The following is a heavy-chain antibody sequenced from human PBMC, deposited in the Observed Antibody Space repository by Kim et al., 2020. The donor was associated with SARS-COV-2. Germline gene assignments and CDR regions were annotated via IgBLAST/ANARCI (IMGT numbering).Heavy chain of an antibody. CDR1: GFIFSDFG. CDR3: AIEPAYYDNTVGSDP. CDR2: ISVDGSKK. Sequence: GGSLRLSCAASGFIFSDFGMFWVRQTPGKGLEWVAVISVDGSKKYYSDSVKGRFTISRDNAKNTMFLQMNSLRDDDTAMYYCAIEPAYYDNTVGSDPWGQGTLVTVSS. J-gene: IGHJ5*02. D-gene: IGHD3-22*01. V-gene: IGHV3-30*03.